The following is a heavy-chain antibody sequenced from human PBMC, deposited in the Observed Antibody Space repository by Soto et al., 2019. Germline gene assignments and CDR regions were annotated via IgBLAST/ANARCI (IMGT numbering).Heavy chain of an antibody. CDR1: GYTFTSYG. CDR3: ARGAPKLWRPDFLDY. D-gene: IGHD5-18*01. CDR2: ISAYNGNT. Sequence: ASVKVSCKASGYTFTSYGISWVRQAPGQGLEWMGWISAYNGNTNYAQKIQSRVTMTTDTSTSTAYMELRSLRSDDTAVYYCARGAPKLWRPDFLDYWGQGTLVTVSS. J-gene: IGHJ4*02. V-gene: IGHV1-18*01.